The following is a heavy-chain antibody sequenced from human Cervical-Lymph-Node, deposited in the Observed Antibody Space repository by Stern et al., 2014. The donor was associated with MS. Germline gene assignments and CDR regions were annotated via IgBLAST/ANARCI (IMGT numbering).Heavy chain of an antibody. J-gene: IGHJ4*02. CDR2: IFNSGST. CDR1: GGSISSSHYY. CDR3: ARHEWIAVAGFFDS. V-gene: IGHV4-39*01. D-gene: IGHD6-19*01. Sequence: QVQLVESGPGLVKPSETLSLICSVSGGSISSSHYYWGWIRQPPGKGLEWIASIFNSGSTFFNPSLKSRVSMSVDPSKNLFSLKVTSVTAADTAVYYCARHEWIAVAGFFDSWGQGSLVTVSS.